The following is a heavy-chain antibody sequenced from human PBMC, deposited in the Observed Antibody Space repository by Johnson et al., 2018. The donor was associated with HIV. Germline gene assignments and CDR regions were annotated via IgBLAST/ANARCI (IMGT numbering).Heavy chain of an antibody. V-gene: IGHV3-33*01. D-gene: IGHD2-21*01. Sequence: QVQLVESGGGVVQPGRSLRLSCEVSGLTFSSYGFHWVRQSPGKGLEWVAVVWYDGRNKHYADSVKGRFTISRDNSKNTLYLQMNSLRPEDTALYYCARRVALIYSFDIWGQGTMVTVSS. CDR3: ARRVALIYSFDI. CDR2: VWYDGRNK. J-gene: IGHJ3*02. CDR1: GLTFSSYG.